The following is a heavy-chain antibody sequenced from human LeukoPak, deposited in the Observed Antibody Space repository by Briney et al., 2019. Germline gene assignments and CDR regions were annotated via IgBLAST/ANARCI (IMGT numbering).Heavy chain of an antibody. J-gene: IGHJ5*02. CDR1: GFTFSSYW. D-gene: IGHD6-19*01. CDR3: ARGREQWLGKDNWFDP. CDR2: ISTDGSST. Sequence: GGSLRLSCAASGFTFSSYWMHWVRQAPGKGLVWVSRISTDGSSTKYADSVKGRFTISRDNAKNILYLQMNSLRAEDTAVYYCARGREQWLGKDNWFDPWGQGTLVTVSS. V-gene: IGHV3-74*01.